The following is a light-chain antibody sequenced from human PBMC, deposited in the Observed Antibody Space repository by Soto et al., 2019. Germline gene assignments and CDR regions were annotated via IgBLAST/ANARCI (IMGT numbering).Light chain of an antibody. Sequence: ENVLTQSPGTLSLSPGEGATLSWRATQSVTSNFLAWYQQKPGQAPRLLIYGTSSRATGIPDRFSGSGSGTDFTLTISRLEPEDFAVYYCQQYGTSLMTFGQGTRLEIK. CDR3: QQYGTSLMT. CDR1: QSVTSNF. CDR2: GTS. V-gene: IGKV3-20*01. J-gene: IGKJ5*01.